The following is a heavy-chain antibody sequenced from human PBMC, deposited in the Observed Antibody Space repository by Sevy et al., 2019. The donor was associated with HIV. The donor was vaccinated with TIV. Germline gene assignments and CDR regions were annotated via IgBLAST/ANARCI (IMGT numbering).Heavy chain of an antibody. Sequence: SETLSLTCTVSGGSITSLYWNWIRQPPGKGLEWIANIYYNGPINYNPSLKSRVTLSLDTSKNQFSLRLRSVTVADTAMYYCAGENAWGRGYSWGQGTLVTVSS. CDR2: IYYNGPI. D-gene: IGHD1-26*01. CDR3: AGENAWGRGYS. V-gene: IGHV4-59*08. J-gene: IGHJ4*02. CDR1: GGSITSLY.